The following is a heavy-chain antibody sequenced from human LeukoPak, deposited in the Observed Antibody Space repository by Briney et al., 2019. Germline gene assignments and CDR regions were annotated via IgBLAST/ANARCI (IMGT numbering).Heavy chain of an antibody. CDR2: IYYSGST. D-gene: IGHD3-22*01. J-gene: IGHJ3*02. CDR1: GGSIINSGYY. V-gene: IGHV4-39*07. Sequence: PSETLSLTCTVSGGSIINSGYYWGWIRQPPGKGLEWIGSIYYSGSTYYNPSLKSRVTISVDTSKNQFSLKLSSVTAADTAVYYCARDPVIVVVSWTFDIWGQGTMVTVSS. CDR3: ARDPVIVVVSWTFDI.